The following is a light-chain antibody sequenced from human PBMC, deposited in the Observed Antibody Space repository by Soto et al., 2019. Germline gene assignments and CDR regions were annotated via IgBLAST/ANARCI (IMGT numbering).Light chain of an antibody. CDR3: SSYAGSSNV. V-gene: IGLV2-8*01. CDR2: EVN. Sequence: QTALTQPPSASGSPGQSVAISCTGTSSAVGGYNYVSWYQQHPGTAPKLMIYEVNKRPSGVPDRFSGSKSGNTAYLTVSCLQAEDEADYYCSSYAGSSNVVGSGTKVTVL. J-gene: IGLJ1*01. CDR1: SSAVGGYNY.